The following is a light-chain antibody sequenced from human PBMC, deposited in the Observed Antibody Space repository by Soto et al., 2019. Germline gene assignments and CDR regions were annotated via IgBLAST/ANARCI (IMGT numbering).Light chain of an antibody. V-gene: IGKV3-20*01. CDR2: AAS. CDR3: QQYNSYAIT. CDR1: QSVSSSH. Sequence: EIVLTQSPGTLSLSPGERATLSCRSSQSVSSSHLAWYQHKPGQAPRLLIYAASSRATGSPDRFSGSGSGTEFTLTISSLQPDDFATYYCQQYNSYAITFGQGTRLEIK. J-gene: IGKJ5*01.